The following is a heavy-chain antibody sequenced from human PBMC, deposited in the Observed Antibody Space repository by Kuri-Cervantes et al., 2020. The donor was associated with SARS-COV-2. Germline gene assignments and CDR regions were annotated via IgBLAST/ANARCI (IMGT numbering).Heavy chain of an antibody. J-gene: IGHJ6*02. CDR1: GGTFSSYA. D-gene: IGHD2-8*01. CDR3: ARTEDIVLMVYGLYGMDV. V-gene: IGHV1-69*13. Sequence: SVKVSCKASGGTFSSYAISWVRQAPGQGLEWMGGIIPIFGTANYAQKFQGRVTITADESTSTAYTELSSLRSEDTAVYYCARTEDIVLMVYGLYGMDVWGQGTTVTVSS. CDR2: IIPIFGTA.